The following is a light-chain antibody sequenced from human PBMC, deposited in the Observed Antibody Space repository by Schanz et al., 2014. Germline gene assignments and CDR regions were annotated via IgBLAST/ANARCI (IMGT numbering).Light chain of an antibody. J-gene: IGLJ2*01. Sequence: QSVLTQPPSASAAPGQRVTISCSGSSSNIGINNVNWYQQLPGTAPKLLIYSNNQRPSGIPERFSGSNSGNTATLTISGTQAMDEADYYCQAWDSTTPVFGGGTKLTVL. CDR1: SSNIGINN. CDR3: QAWDSTTPV. CDR2: SNN. V-gene: IGLV1-44*01.